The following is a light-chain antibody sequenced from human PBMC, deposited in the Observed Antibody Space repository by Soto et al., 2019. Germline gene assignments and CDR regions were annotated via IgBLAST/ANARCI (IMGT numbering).Light chain of an antibody. V-gene: IGKV3-20*01. CDR3: QQYGSSPVT. J-gene: IGKJ2*01. CDR1: QSVSSSY. Sequence: EIVLTQSPGTLSLSPGERATLSCRASQSVSSSYLAWYQQKPCQAPRLLIYGASSRATGIPDRFSGSGSGTDFTLTISRLEPEDFAVYYCQQYGSSPVTFGQGTKLEIK. CDR2: GAS.